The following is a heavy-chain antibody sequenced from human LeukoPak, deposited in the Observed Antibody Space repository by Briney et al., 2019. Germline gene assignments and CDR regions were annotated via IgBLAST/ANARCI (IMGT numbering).Heavy chain of an antibody. D-gene: IGHD3-10*01. J-gene: IGHJ4*02. CDR3: ARDSSMLRGPLVIYYFDF. CDR2: ISGSGGST. CDR1: GFTFSSYA. Sequence: GGSLRLSCAASGFTFSSYAMSWVRQAPGKGLEWVSAISGSGGSTYYADSVKGRFTISRDNSKNTLYLQMNSLRVEDTAVYYCARDSSMLRGPLVIYYFDFWGQGTLVTVSS. V-gene: IGHV3-23*01.